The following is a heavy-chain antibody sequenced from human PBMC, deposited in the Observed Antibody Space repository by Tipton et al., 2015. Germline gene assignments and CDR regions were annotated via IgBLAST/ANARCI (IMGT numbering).Heavy chain of an antibody. J-gene: IGHJ6*02. Sequence: LRLSCSVSGGSIGNNFWTWIRQPPGKGLEWIGYVFYGGNTNYNPSLRSRVSISIDTSKKQFSLRLSSVTAADTAVYYCARDFIRTGMDVWGQGTTVTVSS. CDR2: VFYGGNT. CDR1: GGSIGNNF. CDR3: ARDFIRTGMDV. V-gene: IGHV4-59*01. D-gene: IGHD2-21*01.